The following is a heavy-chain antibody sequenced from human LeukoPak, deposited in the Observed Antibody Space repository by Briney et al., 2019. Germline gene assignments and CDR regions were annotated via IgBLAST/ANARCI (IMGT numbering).Heavy chain of an antibody. CDR2: IKEDGSEK. V-gene: IGHV3-7*01. Sequence: GGSLRLSCAASGFTFSNFWITWVRQAPGKGLEWVANIKEDGSEKYYGDSVQGRFTISRDNAKNSLYLQMNSLRVEDTAVYYCARDPDSSWGQGTLVTVSS. J-gene: IGHJ4*02. CDR3: ARDPDSS. D-gene: IGHD6-13*01. CDR1: GFTFSNFW.